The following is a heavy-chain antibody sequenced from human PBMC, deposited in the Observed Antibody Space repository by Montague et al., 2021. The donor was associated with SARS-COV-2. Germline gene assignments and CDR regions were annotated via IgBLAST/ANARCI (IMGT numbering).Heavy chain of an antibody. Sequence: RLSWSASGFTFSSYDMHWVRQATGKGLEWVSAIGTAGDTYYPGSVKGRFTISRENAKNSLYLQMNSLRAGDTAVYYCARAPRGYYDSSGYYNPPYYFDYWGQGTLVTVSS. CDR2: IGTAGDT. D-gene: IGHD3-22*01. J-gene: IGHJ4*02. CDR1: GFTFSSYD. CDR3: ARAPRGYYDSSGYYNPPYYFDY. V-gene: IGHV3-13*01.